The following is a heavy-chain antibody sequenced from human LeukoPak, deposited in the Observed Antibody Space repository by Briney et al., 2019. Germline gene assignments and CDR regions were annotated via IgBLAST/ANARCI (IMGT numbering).Heavy chain of an antibody. J-gene: IGHJ6*02. D-gene: IGHD4-23*01. CDR3: AKDPGGNSDYYYGMDV. CDR2: ISWNSGSI. Sequence: PGGSLRLSCAASGFTLDDYAMHWVRHAPGKGLEWVSGISWNSGSIGYADSVKGRFTISRDNAKNSLYLQMNSLRAEDTALYYCAKDPGGNSDYYYGMDVWGQGTTVTVSS. CDR1: GFTLDDYA. V-gene: IGHV3-9*01.